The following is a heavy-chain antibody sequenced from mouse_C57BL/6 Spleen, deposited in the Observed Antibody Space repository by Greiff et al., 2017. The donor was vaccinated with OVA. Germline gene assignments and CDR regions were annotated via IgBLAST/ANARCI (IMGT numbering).Heavy chain of an antibody. Sequence: VQLQQPGAELVRPGSSVKLSCKASGYTFTSYWMHWVKQRPIQGLEWIGNIDPSDSETHYNQKFKDKATLTVDKSSSTAYMQLSSLTSEDSAVYYCARDYGLYYYAMDYWGQGPSVTVSS. CDR3: ARDYGLYYYAMDY. V-gene: IGHV1-52*01. J-gene: IGHJ4*01. CDR1: GYTFTSYW. CDR2: IDPSDSET. D-gene: IGHD1-1*02.